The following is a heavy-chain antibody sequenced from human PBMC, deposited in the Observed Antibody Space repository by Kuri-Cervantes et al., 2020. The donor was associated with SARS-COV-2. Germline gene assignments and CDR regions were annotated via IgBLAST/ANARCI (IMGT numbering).Heavy chain of an antibody. J-gene: IGHJ4*02. CDR2: MNPDTGNT. CDR3: ASARSLNWGSFDY. D-gene: IGHD7-27*01. Sequence: ASVKVCCKASGYTFTTYDINWVRQAAGQGLEWMGWMNPDTGNTDYAPNFQGRVTISRDTSISTAYMELSRLRSDDTAVYYCASARSLNWGSFDYWGQGTLVTVSS. CDR1: GYTFTTYD. V-gene: IGHV1-8*03.